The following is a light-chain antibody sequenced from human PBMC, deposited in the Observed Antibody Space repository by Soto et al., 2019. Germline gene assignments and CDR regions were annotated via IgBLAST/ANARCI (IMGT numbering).Light chain of an antibody. Sequence: DIQMTQSPSSLSASVEDRVIITCRASQSISNHLNWYQQKPGKAPKLLIFAASSLQSGVPSRFSGSRSGPDFTITISSLQPEDFETYYCQKSYSSPPTFGQGTRWIS. CDR2: AAS. V-gene: IGKV1-39*01. CDR1: QSISNH. J-gene: IGKJ1*01. CDR3: QKSYSSPPT.